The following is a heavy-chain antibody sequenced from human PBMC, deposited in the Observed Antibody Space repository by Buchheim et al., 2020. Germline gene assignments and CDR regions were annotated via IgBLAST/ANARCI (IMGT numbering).Heavy chain of an antibody. J-gene: IGHJ4*02. CDR1: GFTLRSYW. CDR2: ISSDGSRI. V-gene: IGHV3-74*01. D-gene: IGHD2-2*01. CDR3: ARENCPSTGCTNFDY. Sequence: EVQLVESGGGLVQPGGSLRLSCAASGFTLRSYWMHWVRQDPGKGLVWVSRISSDGSRIYYADSVKGRFTISRDNAKQMVFLQMNSLRAEDTAVFYCARENCPSTGCTNFDYWGQGTL.